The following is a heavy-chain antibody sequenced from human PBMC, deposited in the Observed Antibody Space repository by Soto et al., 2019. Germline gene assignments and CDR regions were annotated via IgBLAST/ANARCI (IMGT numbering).Heavy chain of an antibody. Sequence: GGSLRLSCAASGFTFSNYGMHWVRQAPGKGLEWVALIWYDGSNKYYADSVEGRFTISRDNSKNTLYLQMNSLRAEDTAVYYCARDDIVAVPAGMLGTADSHSTNWFDPWGQGTLVTVSS. J-gene: IGHJ5*02. CDR2: IWYDGSNK. CDR1: GFTFSNYG. CDR3: ARDDIVAVPAGMLGTADSHSTNWFDP. V-gene: IGHV3-33*01. D-gene: IGHD2-2*01.